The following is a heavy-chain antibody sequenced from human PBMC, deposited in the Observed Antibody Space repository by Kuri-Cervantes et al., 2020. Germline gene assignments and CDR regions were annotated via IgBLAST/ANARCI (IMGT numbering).Heavy chain of an antibody. V-gene: IGHV3-30*18. CDR2: ISYDGSNK. D-gene: IGHD2-8*02. CDR3: AKEGSAGGVYFDY. Sequence: GGSLRLSCAASGFTFSSYGMHWVRQAPGKGLEWVAVISYDGSNKYYADSVKGRFTISRDNSKNTLYLQMNSLRAEDTALYYCAKEGSAGGVYFDYWGQGTLVTVSS. CDR1: GFTFSSYG. J-gene: IGHJ4*02.